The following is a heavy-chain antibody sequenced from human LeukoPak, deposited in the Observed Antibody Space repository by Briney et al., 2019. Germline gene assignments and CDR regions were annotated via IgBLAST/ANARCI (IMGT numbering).Heavy chain of an antibody. J-gene: IGHJ4*02. CDR3: ARMVVATMRGYYFDY. CDR1: GYTFTTYG. CDR2: ISAYNGNT. D-gene: IGHD5-12*01. Sequence: ASVKVSCKASGYTFTTYGISWVRQAPGQGLEWMGWISAYNGNTNYAQKLQGRVIMTTDTSTSTAYMELRSLRSDDTAVYYCARMVVATMRGYYFDYWGQGTLVTVSS. V-gene: IGHV1-18*01.